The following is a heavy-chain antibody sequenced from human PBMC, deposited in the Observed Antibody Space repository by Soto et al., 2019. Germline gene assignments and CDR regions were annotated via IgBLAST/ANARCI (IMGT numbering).Heavy chain of an antibody. Sequence: ASVKVSCKASGGTFSSYAISWVRQAPGQGLEWMGGIIPIFGTANYAQKFQGRVTITADESTSTAYMELSSLRSEDTAVYYCASSGHYYGSSGYYYELSFQHWG. CDR3: ASSGHYYGSSGYYYELSFQH. CDR1: GGTFSSYA. CDR2: IIPIFGTA. D-gene: IGHD3-22*01. V-gene: IGHV1-69*13. J-gene: IGHJ1*01.